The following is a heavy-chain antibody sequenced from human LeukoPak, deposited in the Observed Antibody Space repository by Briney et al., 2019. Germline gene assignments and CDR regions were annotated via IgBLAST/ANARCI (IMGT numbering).Heavy chain of an antibody. CDR1: GFTFSDYY. CDR3: ARERAVGEEYSSSWYFCMDV. D-gene: IGHD6-13*01. Sequence: GGSLRLSCAASGFTFSDYYMSWIRQAPGKGLEWVSYISSSGSTIYYADSVKGRFTISRDNAKNSLYLQMNSLRAEDTAVYYCARERAVGEEYSSSWYFCMDVWGKGTTVTVSS. V-gene: IGHV3-11*01. CDR2: ISSSGSTI. J-gene: IGHJ6*03.